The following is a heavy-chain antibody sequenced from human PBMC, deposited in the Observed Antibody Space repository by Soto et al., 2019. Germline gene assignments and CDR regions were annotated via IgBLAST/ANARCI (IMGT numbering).Heavy chain of an antibody. J-gene: IGHJ5*02. CDR1: GGSISSYY. D-gene: IGHD2-21*02. CDR2: IYYSGST. V-gene: IGHV4-59*01. CDR3: ARAPYCGGDCYNWFDP. Sequence: SETLSLTCTVSGGSISSYYWSWIRQPPGKGLEWIGYIYYSGSTNYNPSLKSRVTISVDTSKNQFSLKLSSVTAADTAVYYCARAPYCGGDCYNWFDPWGQGTLVTVSS.